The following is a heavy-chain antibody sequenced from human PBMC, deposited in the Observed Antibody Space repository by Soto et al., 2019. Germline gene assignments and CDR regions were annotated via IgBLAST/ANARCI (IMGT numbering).Heavy chain of an antibody. CDR3: ARRAWDSYYAIDV. CDR2: ISYDGSDK. V-gene: IGHV3-30*09. D-gene: IGHD3-22*01. J-gene: IGHJ6*02. CDR1: GFKYTDFA. Sequence: SLRLSCAASGFKYTDFALNWVRQAPGKGLEWVAIISYDGSDKYYADSVKGRFVISRDNPKNTLYLEMNSLRPEDTAVYFCARRAWDSYYAIDVWGQGTTGTVSS.